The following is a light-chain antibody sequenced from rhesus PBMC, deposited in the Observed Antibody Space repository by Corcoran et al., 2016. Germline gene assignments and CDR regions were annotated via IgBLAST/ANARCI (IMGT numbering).Light chain of an antibody. J-gene: IGKJ2*01. CDR1: QGISRW. CDR3: QQGYTSPHS. V-gene: IGKV1-18*01. Sequence: DIQMTQSPSSLSASVGDRVTITCRASQGISRWLAWYQQKPGKAPNLLTYDPSYLESGVPSRFSGSGSGTDYTLTISSLQPDDFATYYYQQGYTSPHSFGQGTKVDIK. CDR2: DPS.